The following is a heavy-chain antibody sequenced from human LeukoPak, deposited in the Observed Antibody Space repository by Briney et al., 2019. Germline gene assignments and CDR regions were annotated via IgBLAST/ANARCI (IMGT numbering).Heavy chain of an antibody. CDR1: GFTFSSYA. CDR2: ISGSGGST. V-gene: IGHV3-23*01. Sequence: GGSLRLSCAASGFTFSSYAMSWVRQAPGKGLEWVSAISGSGGSTYYADSVKGRFTISRDNSKNTLYLQMNSLTSDDTAVYYCARCYGKPTSGTYYPDYWGQGTLVTVSS. J-gene: IGHJ4*02. CDR3: ARCYGKPTSGTYYPDY. D-gene: IGHD3-10*01.